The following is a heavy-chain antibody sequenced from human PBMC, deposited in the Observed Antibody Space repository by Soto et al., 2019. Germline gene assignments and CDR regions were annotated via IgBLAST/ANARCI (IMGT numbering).Heavy chain of an antibody. V-gene: IGHV4-59*01. D-gene: IGHD3-22*01. CDR2: IYYSGST. CDR1: GVSISSNY. Sequence: SETLSLTCTVSGVSISSNYWSWIRQPPGKGLEWIGYIYYSGSTNYNPSLKSRVTISVDTSKNQFSLKLSSVTAADTAVYYCAMLTMYYYDSSGYDYWGQGTLVTVSS. J-gene: IGHJ4*02. CDR3: AMLTMYYYDSSGYDY.